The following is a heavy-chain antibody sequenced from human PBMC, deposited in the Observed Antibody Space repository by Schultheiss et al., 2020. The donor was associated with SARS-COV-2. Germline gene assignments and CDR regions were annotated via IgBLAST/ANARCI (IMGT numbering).Heavy chain of an antibody. CDR1: GFTFSSYA. Sequence: GGSLRLSCAASGFTFSSYAMSWVRQAPGKGLEWVSAIGTAGDPYYPGSVKGRFTISRDNSKNTLYLQMNSLRAEDTAVYYCARETGSRWFGELLYGMDVWGQGTTVTVSS. D-gene: IGHD3-10*01. V-gene: IGHV3-23*01. CDR3: ARETGSRWFGELLYGMDV. J-gene: IGHJ6*02. CDR2: IGTAGDP.